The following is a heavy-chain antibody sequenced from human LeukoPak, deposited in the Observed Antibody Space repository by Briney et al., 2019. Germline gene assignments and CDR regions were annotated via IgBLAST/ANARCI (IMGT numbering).Heavy chain of an antibody. CDR1: GFSVSSIY. J-gene: IGHJ4*02. V-gene: IGHV3-53*01. CDR3: ARAPNWRFDH. CDR2: IYSDGTT. Sequence: GGSLRLSCAASGFSVSSIYMNWVRQAPGKGLEWVSGIYSDGTTYYADSVKGRFTIARDDSKNTLHLHMNSLRAEDTAVYYCARAPNWRFDHWGQGTLVTVSS. D-gene: IGHD1-1*01.